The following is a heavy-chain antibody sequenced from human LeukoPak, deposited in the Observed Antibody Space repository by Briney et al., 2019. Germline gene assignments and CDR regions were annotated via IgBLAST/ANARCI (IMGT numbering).Heavy chain of an antibody. CDR2: VIPIFATA. CDR3: ARGIAARYYFDY. V-gene: IGHV1-69*13. D-gene: IGHD6-6*01. CDR1: GGTFSNYA. Sequence: SVKVSCKASGGTFSNYAVSWVRQAPGQGLEWMGGVIPIFATANYAQKFQGRVTITADESTSTAYMELSSLRSEDTAVYYCARGIAARYYFDYWGQGTLVTVPS. J-gene: IGHJ4*02.